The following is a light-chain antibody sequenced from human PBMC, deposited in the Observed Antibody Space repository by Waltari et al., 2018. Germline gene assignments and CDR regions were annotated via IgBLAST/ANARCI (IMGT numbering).Light chain of an antibody. Sequence: QAGLTQPPSVSKGLGQTATLTCTGNSNNVGDLGTSWLQQHQGRPPKLLSYRNDNRPSGISERFSASRSGNTASLTIAGLQPGDEADYYCSAWDSSLSVWVFGGGTKLTVL. CDR1: SNNVGDLG. CDR3: SAWDSSLSVWV. J-gene: IGLJ3*02. V-gene: IGLV10-54*01. CDR2: RND.